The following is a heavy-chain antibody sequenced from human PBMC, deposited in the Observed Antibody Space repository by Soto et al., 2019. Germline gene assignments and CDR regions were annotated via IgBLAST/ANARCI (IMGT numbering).Heavy chain of an antibody. J-gene: IGHJ4*02. Sequence: GGSLRLSCAASGFTFSSYAMSWVRQAPGKGLEWVSSMSNTGGSAFYADSVKGRFSISRDNSRNTLYLQMNSLRAEDTALYYCAKDRGVIAASFDYWGQGTMVTVSS. CDR3: AKDRGVIAASFDY. CDR1: GFTFSSYA. D-gene: IGHD2-15*01. V-gene: IGHV3-23*01. CDR2: MSNTGGSA.